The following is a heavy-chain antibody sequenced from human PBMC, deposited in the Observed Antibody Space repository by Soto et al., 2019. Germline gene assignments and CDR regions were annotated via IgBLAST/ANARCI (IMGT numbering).Heavy chain of an antibody. CDR2: LSAYNGNT. J-gene: IGHJ6*02. D-gene: IGHD3-10*01. Sequence: QVQLVQSGAEVKKPGASVKVSCKASGYTFTSYGISWVRQAPGQGLEWTGWLSAYNGNTNYAQKLQGRVTMTTATSTSTAYMELRSRSSDDTAVYYCARVRGKRTPGTVDYYYGMDVWGQGTTVTVSS. V-gene: IGHV1-18*04. CDR3: ARVRGKRTPGTVDYYYGMDV. CDR1: GYTFTSYG.